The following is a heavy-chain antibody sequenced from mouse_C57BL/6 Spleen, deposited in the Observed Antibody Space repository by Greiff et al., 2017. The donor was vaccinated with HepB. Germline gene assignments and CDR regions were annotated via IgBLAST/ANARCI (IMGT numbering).Heavy chain of an antibody. J-gene: IGHJ1*03. Sequence: DVMLVESGGGLVKPGGSLKLSCAASGFTFSDYGMHWVRQAPEKGLEWVAYISSGSSTIYYADTVKGRFTISRDNAKNTLFLQMTSLRSEDTAMYYCARTNYYGSSYRYFDVWGTGTTVTVSS. D-gene: IGHD1-1*01. CDR2: ISSGSSTI. CDR1: GFTFSDYG. CDR3: ARTNYYGSSYRYFDV. V-gene: IGHV5-17*01.